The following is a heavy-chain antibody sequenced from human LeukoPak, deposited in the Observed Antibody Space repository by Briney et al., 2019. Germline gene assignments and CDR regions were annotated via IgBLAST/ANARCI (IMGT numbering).Heavy chain of an antibody. CDR1: SGSISTSSYC. CDR3: ARHPSSAWHADY. Sequence: SETLSLTCTVSSGSISTSSYCWGWIRQPPGKGLEWIGSISYSGTTYYNPSLKSRVTISVDTSNNQFSLRLTSVTAADTAVYFCARHPSSAWHADYWGHGTLVTVSS. V-gene: IGHV4-39*01. D-gene: IGHD6-25*01. J-gene: IGHJ4*01. CDR2: ISYSGTT.